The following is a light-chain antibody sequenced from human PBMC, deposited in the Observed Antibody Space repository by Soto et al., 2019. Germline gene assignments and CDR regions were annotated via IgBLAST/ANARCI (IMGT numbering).Light chain of an antibody. J-gene: IGKJ1*01. V-gene: IGKV3D-15*01. Sequence: EVVLTQSPATLSLSPGERATLSCRASENVRTFVDWYQQKPGQAPRLLIYGASNRATGIPARFSGSGSGTEFTLTISSLQSEDFAVYYCQHYYNWPPWTFGQGTKVDIK. CDR2: GAS. CDR1: ENVRTF. CDR3: QHYYNWPPWT.